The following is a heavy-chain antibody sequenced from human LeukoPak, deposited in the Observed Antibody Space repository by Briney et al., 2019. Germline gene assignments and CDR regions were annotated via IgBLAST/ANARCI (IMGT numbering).Heavy chain of an antibody. J-gene: IGHJ6*03. V-gene: IGHV1-8*01. D-gene: IGHD3-22*01. Sequence: ASVKVSCKASGYTFTSYDINWVRQATGQGLEWMGWMNPNSGNIGYAQKLQGRVTMTRNTSISTAYMELSSLRSEDTAVYYCARGTDSSGYYWNYYYMDVWGKGTTVTVSS. CDR3: ARGTDSSGYYWNYYYMDV. CDR1: GYTFTSYD. CDR2: MNPNSGNI.